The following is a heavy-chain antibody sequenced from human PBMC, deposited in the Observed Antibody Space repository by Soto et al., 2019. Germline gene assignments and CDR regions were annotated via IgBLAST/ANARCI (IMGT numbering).Heavy chain of an antibody. CDR1: GFALSSYA. Sequence: GGSLRLSCAASGFALSSYAMSWVRQAPGKGLEWVSAISGSGSDTYYADSVKGRLTISRDNSKNTLYLQMNSLRAEDTAVYYWSKANSIVRGGMGYYFGIDGWGQGTTVTVSS. D-gene: IGHD3-10*01. CDR2: ISGSGSDT. J-gene: IGHJ6*02. CDR3: SKANSIVRGGMGYYFGIDG. V-gene: IGHV3-23*01.